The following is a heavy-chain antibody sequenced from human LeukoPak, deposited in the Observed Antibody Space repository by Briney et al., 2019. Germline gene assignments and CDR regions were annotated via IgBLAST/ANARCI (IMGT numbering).Heavy chain of an antibody. J-gene: IGHJ2*01. CDR1: GYTFTSYY. Sequence: ASVKVSCKASGYTFTSYYMHWVRQAPGQGLEWMGIINPSGGSTSYAQKFQGRVTMTRDTSTNTVYMELSSLRSEDTAVYYCARAYCGGDCYPLSWYFDLWGRGTLVTVSS. V-gene: IGHV1-46*01. D-gene: IGHD2-21*02. CDR3: ARAYCGGDCYPLSWYFDL. CDR2: INPSGGST.